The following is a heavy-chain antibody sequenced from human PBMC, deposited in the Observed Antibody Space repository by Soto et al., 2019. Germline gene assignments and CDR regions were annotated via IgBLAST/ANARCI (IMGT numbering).Heavy chain of an antibody. CDR3: AKDVRDLWWGGGYFEN. CDR1: GFTFDNYA. D-gene: IGHD2-8*01. V-gene: IGHV3-9*01. CDR2: ISWNSGTT. Sequence: EVQLVESGGDLVQPGRSLRLSCAASGFTFDNYAMHWVRQVPGKAPEWVSGISWNSGTTGYADSVKGRFTISRDSARNALDKQMICLRPEDTALYYCAKDVRDLWWGGGYFENWGQGTPVTVSS. J-gene: IGHJ4*02.